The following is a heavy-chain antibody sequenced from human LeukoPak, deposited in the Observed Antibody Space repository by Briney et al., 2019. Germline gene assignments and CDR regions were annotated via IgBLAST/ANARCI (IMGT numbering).Heavy chain of an antibody. J-gene: IGHJ4*02. CDR1: GGSISSYY. CDR2: IYYSGST. D-gene: IGHD2-2*01. CDR3: ARLCSRVGYFDY. V-gene: IGHV4-59*08. Sequence: SETLSLTCTVSGGSISSYYWSWIRQPPGKGLEWIGYIYYSGSTNYNPSLKSRVTISVDTSKNQFSLKLSSVTAADTAVYYCARLCSRVGYFDYWGQGTLVTVSS.